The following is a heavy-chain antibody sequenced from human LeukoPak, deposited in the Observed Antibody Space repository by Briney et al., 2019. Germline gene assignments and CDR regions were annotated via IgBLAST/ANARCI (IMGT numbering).Heavy chain of an antibody. V-gene: IGHV3-11*01. CDR2: ISSSGTTI. CDR1: GFTFSDYY. CDR3: ASLRGVNR. Sequence: PGGSLRLSCAASGFTFSDYYMSWIRQPPGKGLEWVSYISSSGTTIYYADSVRGRFTVSRDNAKNSLYLQRDILSAEDRAVYYCASLRGVNRWGQGTLVTVSS. D-gene: IGHD3-10*01. J-gene: IGHJ4*02.